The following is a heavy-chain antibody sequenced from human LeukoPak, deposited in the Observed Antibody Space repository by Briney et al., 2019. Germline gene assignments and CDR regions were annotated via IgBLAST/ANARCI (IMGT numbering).Heavy chain of an antibody. Sequence: GGSLRLSCAASGFTFSSYWMHWVRQAPGKGLEWVSGINWNGGSTGYAESVKGRFTISRDNAKNSLYLQMISLRAEDTALYHGARVGTDDSSGYYVDYWGQGTLVTVSS. CDR2: INWNGGST. D-gene: IGHD3-22*01. J-gene: IGHJ4*02. V-gene: IGHV3-20*01. CDR3: ARVGTDDSSGYYVDY. CDR1: GFTFSSYW.